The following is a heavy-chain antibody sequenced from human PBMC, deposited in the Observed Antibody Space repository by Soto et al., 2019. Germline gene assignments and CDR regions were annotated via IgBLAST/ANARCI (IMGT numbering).Heavy chain of an antibody. J-gene: IGHJ4*02. CDR3: AKGGQSYDY. CDR1: GFTFSTYA. D-gene: IGHD3-10*01. CDR2: ISTSVGST. Sequence: EVQLLESGGGSVQPGGSLRLSCAASGFTFSTYAMSCVRQAPGKGLEWVSAISTSVGSTYYTDSVKGRFTISRDNSKNTLYLQMNSMRAEDTAVYYCAKGGQSYDYWGQGTLVTVSS. V-gene: IGHV3-23*01.